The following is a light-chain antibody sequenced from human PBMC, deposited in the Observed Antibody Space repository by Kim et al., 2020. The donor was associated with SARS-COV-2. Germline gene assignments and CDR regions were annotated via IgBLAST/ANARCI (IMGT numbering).Light chain of an antibody. Sequence: ALGQTVTITCQGDTLRNYYATWYQQKPGQAPVLVIYGPNKRPSGIPDRFFGSSSRDTSSLTITVTQAEDEAAYYCSSRDNSNNHWVFGGGTKLTVL. V-gene: IGLV3-19*01. CDR2: GPN. J-gene: IGLJ3*02. CDR1: TLRNYY. CDR3: SSRDNSNNHWV.